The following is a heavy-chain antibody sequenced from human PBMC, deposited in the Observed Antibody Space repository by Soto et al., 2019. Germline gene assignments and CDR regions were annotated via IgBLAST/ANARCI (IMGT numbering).Heavy chain of an antibody. J-gene: IGHJ6*02. CDR2: INPGGGRT. CDR1: GGSFSTYA. D-gene: IGHD2-2*01. Sequence: QVQLVQSGAEVKKPGSSVRVSCKASGGSFSTYAFSWVRQAPGQGLQWMGIINPGGGRTAYAQKFQGRVTLTRDMSTSTVYMELTSLTYDDTAVYYCARDVSGPGATYVMDVWGQGTTVTVSS. V-gene: IGHV1-46*01. CDR3: ARDVSGPGATYVMDV.